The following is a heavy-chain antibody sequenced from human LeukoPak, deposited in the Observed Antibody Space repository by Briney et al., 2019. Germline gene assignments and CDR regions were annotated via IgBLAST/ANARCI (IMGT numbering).Heavy chain of an antibody. CDR1: GFTFSGYA. J-gene: IGHJ3*02. CDR3: ARDPGGYSYGYRDAFDI. V-gene: IGHV3-30-3*01. CDR2: ISHDETKK. D-gene: IGHD5-18*01. Sequence: GGSLRLSCAASGFTFSGYAMHWVRQAPGKGLEWVAVISHDETKKYYADSVKGRFTISRDNAKNSLYLQMNSLRAEDTAVYYCARDPGGYSYGYRDAFDIWGQGTMVTVSS.